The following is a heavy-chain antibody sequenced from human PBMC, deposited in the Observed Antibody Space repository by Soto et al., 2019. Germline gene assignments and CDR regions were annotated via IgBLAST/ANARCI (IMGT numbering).Heavy chain of an antibody. D-gene: IGHD3-22*01. CDR2: ISYDGSNK. J-gene: IGHJ3*02. V-gene: IGHV3-30*18. Sequence: GGSLRLSCAASGFTFSSYGMHWVRQAPGKGLERVAVISYDGSNKYYADSVKGRFTISRDNSKNTLYLQMNSLRAEDTAVYYCAKVNGGDYYDSSGYPDAFDIWGQGTMVTVSS. CDR3: AKVNGGDYYDSSGYPDAFDI. CDR1: GFTFSSYG.